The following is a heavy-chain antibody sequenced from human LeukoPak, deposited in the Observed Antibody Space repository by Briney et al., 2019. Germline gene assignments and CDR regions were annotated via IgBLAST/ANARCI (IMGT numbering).Heavy chain of an antibody. D-gene: IGHD5-24*01. J-gene: IGHJ3*02. CDR3: AKEMAGGAFDM. CDR1: GFTFDRYG. Sequence: PGGSLRLSCAASGFTFDRYGMHWVRQAPGKGLEWVAVISYDGSSKYYADSVKGRFTISRDNSKNTLYLQMNSLRPEATAVYYCAKEMAGGAFDMWGQGTMVTVSS. CDR2: ISYDGSSK. V-gene: IGHV3-30*18.